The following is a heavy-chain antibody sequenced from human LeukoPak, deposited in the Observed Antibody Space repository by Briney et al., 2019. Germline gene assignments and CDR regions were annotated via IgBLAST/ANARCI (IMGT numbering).Heavy chain of an antibody. D-gene: IGHD3-22*01. J-gene: IGHJ6*03. CDR2: ISPSGGST. V-gene: IGHV1-46*01. CDR1: GYTFTSNY. CDR3: ARAYYDSSGYDGYYYYYMDV. Sequence: ASVKVSCKAFGYTFTSNYMHWVRQAPGQGPEWMGVISPSGGSTTYAQKFQGRVTLTRDMSTSTDYLELSSLRSEDTAVYYCARAYYDSSGYDGYYYYYMDVWGKGTTVTISS.